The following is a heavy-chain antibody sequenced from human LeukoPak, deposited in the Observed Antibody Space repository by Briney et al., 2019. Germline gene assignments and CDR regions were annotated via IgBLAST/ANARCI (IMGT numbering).Heavy chain of an antibody. V-gene: IGHV4-30-4*08. J-gene: IGHJ4*02. CDR1: GGSISSGDYY. CDR3: ARLSASYLYYFNC. Sequence: SETLSLTCTVSGGSISSGDYYWSWIRQPPGKGLEWIGYIYYIGTTFYNPSLKSRLTISVDTSKNQFSLKLSSVTAADTAVYYCARLSASYLYYFNCWGQGTLVTVSS. D-gene: IGHD1-26*01. CDR2: IYYIGTT.